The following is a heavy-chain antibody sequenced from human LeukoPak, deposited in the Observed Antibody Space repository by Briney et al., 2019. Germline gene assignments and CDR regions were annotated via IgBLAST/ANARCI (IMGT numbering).Heavy chain of an antibody. CDR3: AKGTGINHYHWIDP. Sequence: PGRSLRLSCAASKATFSAYAMNWVRHAPGKGLEWVSAISGSGGNTYYADSVKGRFTISRDNSKNTLYLQMNSLRAEDTALYYCAKGTGINHYHWIDPWGQGTQVTVSS. CDR2: ISGSGGNT. J-gene: IGHJ5*02. D-gene: IGHD3/OR15-3a*01. CDR1: KATFSAYA. V-gene: IGHV3-23*01.